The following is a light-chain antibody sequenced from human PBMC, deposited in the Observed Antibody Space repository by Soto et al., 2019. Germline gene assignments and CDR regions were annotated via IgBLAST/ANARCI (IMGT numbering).Light chain of an antibody. CDR2: TIS. Sequence: DIQMTQSPSSLSAFLGDRVTITCRASQSISNSLNWYQQKPGKAPRLLISTISSLQSGVPSRFTGSGSGTDFTLTISSLQPEDFATYYCQQTHSTPLTFGGGTKVEV. CDR1: QSISNS. V-gene: IGKV1-39*01. J-gene: IGKJ4*01. CDR3: QQTHSTPLT.